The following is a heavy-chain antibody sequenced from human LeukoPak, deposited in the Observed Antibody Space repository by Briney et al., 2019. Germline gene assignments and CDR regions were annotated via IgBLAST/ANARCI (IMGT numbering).Heavy chain of an antibody. CDR1: GGTFSSYA. Sequence: ASVKVSCKASGGTFSSYAISWVQQAPGQGLEWMGRIIPIFGIANYAQKFQGRVTITADKSTSTAYMELSSLRSEDTAVYYCARDGGQLVPSILYYYYGMDVWGQGTTVTVSS. CDR2: IIPIFGIA. CDR3: ARDGGQLVPSILYYYYGMDV. J-gene: IGHJ6*02. V-gene: IGHV1-69*04. D-gene: IGHD6-6*01.